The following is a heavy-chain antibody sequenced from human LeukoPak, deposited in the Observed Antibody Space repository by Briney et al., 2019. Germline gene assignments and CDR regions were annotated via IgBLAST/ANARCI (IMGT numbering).Heavy chain of an antibody. CDR2: INSDGSST. D-gene: IGHD6-6*01. J-gene: IGHJ5*02. CDR1: GFTFSSYW. V-gene: IGHV3-74*01. CDR3: ARTGIAARPTVWFDP. Sequence: GGSLRLSCAASGFTFSSYWMHWVRQAPGKGLVWVSHINSDGSSTNYADCVKGRFTISRDNAKNTLYLQMNSLRAEDTAVYYCARTGIAARPTVWFDPWGQGTLVTVSS.